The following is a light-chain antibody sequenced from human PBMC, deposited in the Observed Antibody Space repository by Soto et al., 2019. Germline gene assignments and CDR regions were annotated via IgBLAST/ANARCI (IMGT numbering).Light chain of an antibody. J-gene: IGLJ2*01. CDR2: EVS. CDR3: SSNTSSSTLV. V-gene: IGLV2-14*01. Sequence: QSALTQPASVSGSTGKSITISCTGTSSDVGGYKYVAWYQQHPGKAPKLIIYEVSNRPSGVSNRFSGSKSGNTASLTISGLQAEDEADYYCSSNTSSSTLVFGGGTKLTV. CDR1: SSDVGGYKY.